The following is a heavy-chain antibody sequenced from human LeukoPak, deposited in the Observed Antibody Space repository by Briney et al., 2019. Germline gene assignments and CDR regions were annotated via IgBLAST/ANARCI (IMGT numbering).Heavy chain of an antibody. CDR1: GYTFTSYD. CDR3: ARAYGYSSGWYRRGYYYYMDV. J-gene: IGHJ6*03. D-gene: IGHD6-19*01. V-gene: IGHV1-8*03. Sequence: ASVKVSCTASGYTFTSYDINWVRQATGQGLEWMGWMNPNSGNTVYAQKFQGRVTITRNTSISTAYMELSRLSSEETAVYYCARAYGYSSGWYRRGYYYYMDVWGKGTTVTVSS. CDR2: MNPNSGNT.